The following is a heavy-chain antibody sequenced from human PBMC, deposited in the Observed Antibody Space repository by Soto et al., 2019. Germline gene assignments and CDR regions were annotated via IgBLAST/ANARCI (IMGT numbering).Heavy chain of an antibody. Sequence: QVQLQEAGPGLVKPSETLSLTCTVSGGSIRSSYWSWIRQSPGKGLEWIGYIYGSGSTDYNPSLKSRVTISVDTSKNQFSLKLTSVTAADTAVYYCAGTTWEDYFQYWGQGTLVTVSS. CDR2: IYGSGST. CDR1: GGSIRSSY. J-gene: IGHJ1*01. CDR3: AGTTWEDYFQY. D-gene: IGHD4-17*01. V-gene: IGHV4-59*08.